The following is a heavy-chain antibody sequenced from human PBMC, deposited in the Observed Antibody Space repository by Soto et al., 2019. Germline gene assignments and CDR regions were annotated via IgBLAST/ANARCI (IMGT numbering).Heavy chain of an antibody. CDR3: AKWVSSGPYYYYYGMDV. Sequence: PGGSLRLSCAASGFTFSSYAMSWVRQAPGKGLEWVSAVSGSGGSTYYADSVKGRFTISRDNSKNTLYLQMNSLRAEDTAVYYCAKWVSSGPYYYYYGMDVWGQGTTVTV. D-gene: IGHD6-19*01. J-gene: IGHJ6*02. CDR1: GFTFSSYA. CDR2: VSGSGGST. V-gene: IGHV3-23*01.